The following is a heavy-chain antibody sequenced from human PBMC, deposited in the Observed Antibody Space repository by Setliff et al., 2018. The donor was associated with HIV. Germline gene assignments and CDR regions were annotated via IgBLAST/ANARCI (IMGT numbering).Heavy chain of an antibody. CDR1: GGSFSGYY. CDR3: AIRGSSGWYVGGYFDY. V-gene: IGHV4-34*01. Sequence: SETLSLTCAVYGGSFSGYYWSWIRQSPGKGLEWIGEINHSGSTNYNPSLKSRVTISVDTSKNQFSLKLSSVTAADTAVYYCAIRGSSGWYVGGYFDYWGQGTLVTVSS. J-gene: IGHJ4*02. D-gene: IGHD6-19*01. CDR2: INHSGST.